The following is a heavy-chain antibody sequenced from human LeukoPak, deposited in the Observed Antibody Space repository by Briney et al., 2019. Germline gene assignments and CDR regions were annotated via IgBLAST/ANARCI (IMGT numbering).Heavy chain of an antibody. Sequence: SETLSLTCTVSGYSISSGYYWGWIRQPPGKGLEWIGSIYHSGSTYYNPSLKSRVTISVDTSKNQFSLKLSSVTAADTAVYYCASKKCYYDSSGYYYYFDYWGQGTLVTVSS. D-gene: IGHD3-22*01. CDR3: ASKKCYYDSSGYYYYFDY. CDR2: IYHSGST. J-gene: IGHJ4*02. CDR1: GYSISSGYY. V-gene: IGHV4-38-2*02.